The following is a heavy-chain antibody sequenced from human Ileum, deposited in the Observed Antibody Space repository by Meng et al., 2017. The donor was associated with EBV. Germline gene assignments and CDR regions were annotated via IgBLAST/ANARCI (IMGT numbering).Heavy chain of an antibody. Sequence: HLNLQESGPGLVKPSETLSLTCTVSGGPINSSSYYWGWIRQPPGKGLEWIGSIYYSGRTYYNPSLKSRVTISVDTSKNQFSLKLSSVTAADTAVYYCARPIAAAGWFDPWGQGTLVTVSS. CDR1: GGPINSSSYY. V-gene: IGHV4-39*01. J-gene: IGHJ5*02. CDR3: ARPIAAAGWFDP. CDR2: IYYSGRT. D-gene: IGHD6-13*01.